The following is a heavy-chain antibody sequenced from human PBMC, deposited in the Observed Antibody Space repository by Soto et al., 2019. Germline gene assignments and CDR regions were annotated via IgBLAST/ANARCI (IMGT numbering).Heavy chain of an antibody. J-gene: IGHJ6*02. CDR3: AKVSGSYYYGMDV. V-gene: IGHV4-4*02. CDR2: LYHSGST. Sequence: QVQLQESGPGLVKPSGTLSLTCAVSGGSISSSNWWSWVRQPPGKGLEWIGELYHSGSTNYNPSLKSRVTISVDKSKNQFSLKLSSVTAAATAVYYCAKVSGSYYYGMDVWGQGTTVTVSS. D-gene: IGHD1-26*01. CDR1: GGSISSSNW.